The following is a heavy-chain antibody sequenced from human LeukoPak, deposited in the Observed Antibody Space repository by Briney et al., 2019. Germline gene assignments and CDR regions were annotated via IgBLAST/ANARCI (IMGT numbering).Heavy chain of an antibody. CDR3: AGERNCGGDCYQGSWFDP. D-gene: IGHD2-21*02. V-gene: IGHV3-48*03. J-gene: IGHJ5*02. CDR1: GFTFSSYE. Sequence: PGGSLRLSCAASGFTFSSYEMNWVRQAPGKGLEWVSYISRSGSTIYYADSVKGRFTISRDNAKNSLYLQMNSLRAEDTAVYYCAGERNCGGDCYQGSWFDPWGQGTLVTVSS. CDR2: ISRSGSTI.